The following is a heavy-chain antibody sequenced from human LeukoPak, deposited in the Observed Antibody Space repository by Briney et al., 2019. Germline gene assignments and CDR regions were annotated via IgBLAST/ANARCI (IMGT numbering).Heavy chain of an antibody. V-gene: IGHV6-1*01. D-gene: IGHD5-24*01. CDR2: TYYRSKWYN. CDR1: GDSVSSKTAG. J-gene: IGHJ5*02. CDR3: ARGDDYVGPNWFDP. Sequence: SQTLSLTCAISGDSVSSKTAGWNWIRQSPSRGLEWLGRTYYRSKWYNDYAVSVKSRITINPDTSKNQFSLQLNSVTPEDTAVYYCARGDDYVGPNWFDPWGQGTLVTVSS.